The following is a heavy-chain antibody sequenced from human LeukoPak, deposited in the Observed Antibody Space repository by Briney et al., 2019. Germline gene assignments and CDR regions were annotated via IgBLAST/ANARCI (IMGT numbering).Heavy chain of an antibody. D-gene: IGHD2-2*01. J-gene: IGHJ4*02. CDR3: ARGCSSTSSYAESFDY. CDR2: IIPIFGTA. V-gene: IGHV1-69*01. Sequence: GSSVKVSCKASGGTFSSYAISWVRQAPGQGLEWMGGIIPIFGTANYAQKFQGRVTITADESTSTAYMELSSLRSEDTAVYYCARGCSSTSSYAESFDYWGQGTLVTVSS. CDR1: GGTFSSYA.